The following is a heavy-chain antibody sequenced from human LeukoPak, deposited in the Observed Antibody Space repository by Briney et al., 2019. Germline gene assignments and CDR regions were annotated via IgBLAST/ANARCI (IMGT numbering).Heavy chain of an antibody. CDR3: ARGEDIVVVPAAQPHFDY. J-gene: IGHJ4*02. V-gene: IGHV1-69*13. CDR2: IIPIFGTA. CDR1: GGTFSSYA. Sequence: SVKVSCKASGGTFSSYAISWVRQAPGQGLEWMGGIIPIFGTANYAQKFQGRVTITADESTSTAYMELSSLRSEDTAVYYCARGEDIVVVPAAQPHFDYWGQGTLVTVSS. D-gene: IGHD2-2*01.